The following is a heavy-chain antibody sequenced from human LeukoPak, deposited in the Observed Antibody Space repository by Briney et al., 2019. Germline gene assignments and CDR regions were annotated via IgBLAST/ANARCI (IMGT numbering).Heavy chain of an antibody. V-gene: IGHV3-74*01. CDR1: GFTFSNYG. J-gene: IGHJ4*02. CDR3: ARRMSSGWALEDY. Sequence: GGSLRLSCAASGFTFSNYGMHWVRQAPGKGLEWVSRIDTDGSRTSYADSVRGRFTISRDNAKNTLYLQMNSLRDEDTAVYYCARRMSSGWALEDYWGQGTLVTVSS. D-gene: IGHD6-19*01. CDR2: IDTDGSRT.